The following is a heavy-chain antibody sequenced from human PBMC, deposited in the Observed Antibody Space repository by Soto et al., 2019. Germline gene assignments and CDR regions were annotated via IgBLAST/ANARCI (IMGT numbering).Heavy chain of an antibody. V-gene: IGHV3-23*01. Sequence: GGSLRLSCAASGFSFSSYAMSWVRQAPGKGLEWVSGISASGGSAYYADSVKGRFTISRDNSRNTLSLQLNSLRAEDTAVYYCAKGVKFVTVINFGFWYFDLWGRGTLVTVSS. D-gene: IGHD2-21*01. J-gene: IGHJ2*01. CDR3: AKGVKFVTVINFGFWYFDL. CDR2: ISASGGSA. CDR1: GFSFSSYA.